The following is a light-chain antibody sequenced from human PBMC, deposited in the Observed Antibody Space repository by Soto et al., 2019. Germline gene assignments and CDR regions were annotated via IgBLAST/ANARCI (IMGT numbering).Light chain of an antibody. V-gene: IGKV3-20*01. CDR2: GAS. Sequence: EIVLTQSPGTLSLSPGERATLSCRASQSVGSDYLAWYQQKPGQAPRILIFGASGRATGIPDRFSGSGPGTDFTLTISGLEPEDFAVYYCQQYGSSLTWTFGQGTKVDIK. J-gene: IGKJ1*01. CDR3: QQYGSSLTWT. CDR1: QSVGSDY.